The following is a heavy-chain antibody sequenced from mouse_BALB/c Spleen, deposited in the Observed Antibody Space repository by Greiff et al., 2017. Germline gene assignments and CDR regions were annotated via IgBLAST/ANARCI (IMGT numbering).Heavy chain of an antibody. CDR2: INPSNGRT. J-gene: IGHJ3*01. Sequence: QVQLQQPGAELVKPGASVKLSCKASGYTFTSYWMHWVKQRPGQGLEWIGEINPSNGRTNYNEKFKSKATLTVDKSSSTAYMQLSSLTSEDSAVYYCAREEGTVWFAYWGQGTLVTVSA. CDR3: AREEGTVWFAY. V-gene: IGHV1S81*02. CDR1: GYTFTSYW. D-gene: IGHD1-1*01.